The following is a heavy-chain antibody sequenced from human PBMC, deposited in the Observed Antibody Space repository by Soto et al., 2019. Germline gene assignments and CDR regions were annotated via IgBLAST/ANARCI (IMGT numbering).Heavy chain of an antibody. Sequence: GGSLRLSCEASGFTFSRYWMSWVRPAPGKGLEWVANIKQDGSEKYYVDSVKGRFTISRDNAKNSLYLQMNSLRAEDTAVYYCARDDRSSWYGLDYWGQGTLVTVSS. CDR3: ARDDRSSWYGLDY. J-gene: IGHJ4*02. D-gene: IGHD6-13*01. V-gene: IGHV3-7*01. CDR1: GFTFSRYW. CDR2: IKQDGSEK.